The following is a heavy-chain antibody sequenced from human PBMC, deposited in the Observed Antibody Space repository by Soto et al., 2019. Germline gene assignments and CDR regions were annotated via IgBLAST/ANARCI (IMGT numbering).Heavy chain of an antibody. CDR2: ISAYNGNT. CDR3: ARVVSTDYGFWSGWFDP. Sequence: EASVKVSCKASGYTFTSYGISWVRQAPGQGLEWMGWISAYNGNTNYAQKLQGRVTMTTDTSTSTAYMELRSLRSDDTAVYYCARVVSTDYGFWSGWFDPWGQGTLVTVSS. V-gene: IGHV1-18*01. CDR1: GYTFTSYG. D-gene: IGHD3-3*01. J-gene: IGHJ5*02.